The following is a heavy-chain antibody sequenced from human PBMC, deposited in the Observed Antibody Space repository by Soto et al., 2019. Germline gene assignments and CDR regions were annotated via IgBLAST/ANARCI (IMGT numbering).Heavy chain of an antibody. CDR2: IHGGGGAT. CDR1: GFTFSAYA. D-gene: IGHD1-1*01. V-gene: IGHV3-23*01. Sequence: EVQLLESGGGLVQPGGSLRLSCAASGFTFSAYAMGWVRQAPGKGLEWVSTIHGGGGATHYADSVKGRFTISREDSKHALNAQLNRPRAEHRAVYYMAIFVRHPLESWDRDFWGPGTLVTVSS. J-gene: IGHJ2*01. CDR3: AIFVRHPLESWDRDF.